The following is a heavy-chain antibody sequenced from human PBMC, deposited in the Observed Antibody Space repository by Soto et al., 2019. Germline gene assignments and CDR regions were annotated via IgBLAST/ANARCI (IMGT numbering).Heavy chain of an antibody. CDR2: IDWDDDK. D-gene: IGHD2-15*01. Sequence: SGPTLVNPTQTLTLTCTFSGFSLSTSGMCVSWIRQPPGKALEWLARIDWDDDKYYSTSLKTRLTISKDTSKNQVVLTMTNMEPVDTATYYCARANIVVPSEGMDVWGQGTTVTVPS. J-gene: IGHJ6*02. V-gene: IGHV2-70*11. CDR1: GFSLSTSGMC. CDR3: ARANIVVPSEGMDV.